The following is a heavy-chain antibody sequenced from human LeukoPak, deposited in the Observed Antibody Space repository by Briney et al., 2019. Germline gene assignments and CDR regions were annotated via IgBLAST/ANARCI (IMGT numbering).Heavy chain of an antibody. CDR1: GGSISSSSYY. V-gene: IGHV4-39*07. J-gene: IGHJ5*02. D-gene: IGHD6-19*01. CDR3: ARARSQWLVLFDP. CDR2: IYYSGST. Sequence: PSETLSLTCTVSGGSISSSSYYWGWIRQPPGKGLEWIGSIYYSGSTYYNPSLKSRVTISVDTSKNQFSLKLSSVTAADTAVYYCARARSQWLVLFDPWGQGTLVTVSS.